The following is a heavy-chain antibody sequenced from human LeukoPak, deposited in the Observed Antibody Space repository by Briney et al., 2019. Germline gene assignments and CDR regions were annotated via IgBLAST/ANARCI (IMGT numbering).Heavy chain of an antibody. CDR1: GFTFDDYA. D-gene: IGHD3-9*01. Sequence: PGRSLRLSCAASGFTFDDYAMHWVRQAPGKGLEWVSGISWNSGSIGYADSVKGRFTISRDNAKNSLYLQMNSLRAEDTALYYCAKVNTYDILTGYNEYYFDYWGQGTLVTVSS. J-gene: IGHJ4*02. V-gene: IGHV3-9*01. CDR3: AKVNTYDILTGYNEYYFDY. CDR2: ISWNSGSI.